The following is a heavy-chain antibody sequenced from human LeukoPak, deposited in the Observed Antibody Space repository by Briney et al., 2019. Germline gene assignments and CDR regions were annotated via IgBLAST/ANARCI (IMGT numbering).Heavy chain of an antibody. CDR1: GFSFSTYA. CDR2: ISGSGVDT. V-gene: IGHV3-23*01. J-gene: IGHJ4*02. CDR3: ASGTYRLGDY. Sequence: PGGSLRLSCAASGFSFSTYAMSWVRQAPGKGLERVSGISGSGVDTHYADSVKGRFRISRDNSKNTLYLQLNSLRAEDTAVYYCASGTYRLGDYWGLGTLVTVSS. D-gene: IGHD3-10*01.